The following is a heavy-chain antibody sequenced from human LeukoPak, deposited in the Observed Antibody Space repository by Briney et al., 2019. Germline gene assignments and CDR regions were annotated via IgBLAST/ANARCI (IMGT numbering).Heavy chain of an antibody. J-gene: IGHJ4*02. D-gene: IGHD3-9*01. CDR2: IIPIFGTA. V-gene: IGHV1-69*13. CDR3: ARDARVSYDILTGYDY. CDR1: GGTFSSYA. Sequence: SVKVSCKASGGTFSSYAISWVRQASGQGLEWMGGIIPIFGTANYAQKFQGRVTITADESTSTAYMELSSLRSEDTAVYYCARDARVSYDILTGYDYWGQGTLVTVSS.